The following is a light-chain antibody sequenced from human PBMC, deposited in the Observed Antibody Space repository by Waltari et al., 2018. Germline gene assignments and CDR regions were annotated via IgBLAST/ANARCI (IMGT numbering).Light chain of an antibody. CDR2: GKN. Sequence: SSDLTQDTAVSVALGQTVRITGQGDILRTYYGNWCRQKPGQPPELVIYGKNNRPSGIPDRFSASSSGNTASLIITGAQAEDEADYYCSSRELSGHVVFGGGTRLTVL. V-gene: IGLV3-19*01. CDR3: SSRELSGHVV. J-gene: IGLJ2*01. CDR1: ILRTYY.